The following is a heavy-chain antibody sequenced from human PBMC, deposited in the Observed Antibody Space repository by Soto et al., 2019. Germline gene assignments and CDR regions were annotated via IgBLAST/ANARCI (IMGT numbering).Heavy chain of an antibody. CDR3: ARDPRETTYYLDY. CDR1: GFTFHSFT. CDR2: FSYEGTNE. D-gene: IGHD1-1*01. Sequence: QVQLVESGGGGVQPGRSRRLSWAASGFTFHSFTLHGVPQSPGRGLEWVALFSYEGTNEYYADSVKGRFTISRDNSKSTLYLQMNSLRTDDTALYYCARDPRETTYYLDYWGQGTLVTVSS. V-gene: IGHV3-30*04. J-gene: IGHJ4*02.